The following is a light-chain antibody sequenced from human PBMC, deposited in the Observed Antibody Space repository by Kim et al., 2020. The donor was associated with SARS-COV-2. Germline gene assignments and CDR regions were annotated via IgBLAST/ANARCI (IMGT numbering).Light chain of an antibody. CDR1: ETISSDY. CDR2: GPS. J-gene: IGKJ2*01. V-gene: IGKV3-20*01. Sequence: EIVLTQSPGTLSLSPGERATLSCGTSETISSDYVAWYRHKPGQAPRLLICGPSTRATGIPERFSGSGSGTDFTVTISRLEPEYFAVYYCQQDEPAFPYTFGQGTKVE. CDR3: QQDEPAFPYT.